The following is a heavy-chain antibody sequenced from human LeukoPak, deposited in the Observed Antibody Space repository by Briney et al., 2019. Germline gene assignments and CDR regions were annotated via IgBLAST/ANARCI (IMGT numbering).Heavy chain of an antibody. D-gene: IGHD2-15*01. V-gene: IGHV4-34*01. CDR1: GGSISGYY. Sequence: SETLSLTCAVYGGSISGYYWSWIRHPPGTGMEWNGEINHSGSTNSNPSLNSRVTISVDTSKNQSRLKLSSVTAADTAVYYCARILLGYCSGGSCLNLYYFDYWGQGTLVTVSS. CDR2: INHSGST. J-gene: IGHJ4*02. CDR3: ARILLGYCSGGSCLNLYYFDY.